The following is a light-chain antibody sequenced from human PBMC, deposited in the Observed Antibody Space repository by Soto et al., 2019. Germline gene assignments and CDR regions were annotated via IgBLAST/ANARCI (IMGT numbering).Light chain of an antibody. CDR1: QTVSSNY. CDR3: HQYGNSPQT. Sequence: EIVLTQSPGTLSLSPGERATLSCRASQTVSSNYLAWCQQKPGQAPRLLIYAASTRATGIPDRFSGSGSGTDFTLTINILEPDDFAVYYCHQYGNSPQTFGQGTKVDIK. J-gene: IGKJ1*01. V-gene: IGKV3-20*01. CDR2: AAS.